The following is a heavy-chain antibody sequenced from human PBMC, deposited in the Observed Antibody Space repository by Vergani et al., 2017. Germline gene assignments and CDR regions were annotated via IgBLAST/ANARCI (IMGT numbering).Heavy chain of an antibody. CDR2: VYPGDSDT. CDR1: GYNFISYW. J-gene: IGHJ6*02. V-gene: IGHV5-51*01. Sequence: EVQLVQSGTQVKKPGDSLKISCKGSGYNFISYWIGWVRQMPGKGLEWMGIVYPGDSDTRYSPSFQGQVTFSADKSINTAYLLWSSLKASDTATYYCARHARYSDVTGNYVYYGMDVWGQGTSVIVSS. CDR3: ARHARYSDVTGNYVYYGMDV. D-gene: IGHD3-16*01.